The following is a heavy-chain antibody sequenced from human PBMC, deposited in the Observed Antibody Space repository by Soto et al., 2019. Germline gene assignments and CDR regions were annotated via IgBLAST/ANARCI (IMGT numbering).Heavy chain of an antibody. J-gene: IGHJ6*02. CDR3: ARVGRGVYGMDV. Sequence: PGGSLRLSCAASGFTFSSYSINWVRQAPGKGLEWFSYITSDSSTISYADSVKGRFTVSRDNAKNSLYLQMNSLRAEDTAVYYCARVGRGVYGMDVWGQGTSVTVSS. V-gene: IGHV3-48*01. D-gene: IGHD2-8*01. CDR1: GFTFSSYS. CDR2: ITSDSSTI.